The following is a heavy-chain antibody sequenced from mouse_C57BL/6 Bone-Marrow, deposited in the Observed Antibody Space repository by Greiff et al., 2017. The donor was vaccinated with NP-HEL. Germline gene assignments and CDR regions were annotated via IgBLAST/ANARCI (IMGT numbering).Heavy chain of an antibody. CDR3: AIRRVYYDYPYWYFDV. V-gene: IGHV1-74*01. D-gene: IGHD2-4*01. J-gene: IGHJ1*03. Sequence: QVQLQQPGAELVKPGASVKVSCKASGYTFTSYWMHWVKQRPGQGLEWIGRIHPSDSDTNYNQKFKGKATLTVDKSSSTAYMQLSSLTSEDSAVYYCAIRRVYYDYPYWYFDVWGTGTTVTVSS. CDR2: IHPSDSDT. CDR1: GYTFTSYW.